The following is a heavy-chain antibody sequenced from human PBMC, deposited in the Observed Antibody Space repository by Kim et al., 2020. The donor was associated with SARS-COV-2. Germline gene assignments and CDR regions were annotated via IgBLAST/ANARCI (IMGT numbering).Heavy chain of an antibody. CDR1: GGTFSSYA. V-gene: IGHV1-69*13. J-gene: IGHJ6*02. D-gene: IGHD2-15*01. CDR2: IIPIFGTA. Sequence: SVKVSCKASGGTFSSYAISWVRQAPGQGLEWMGGIIPIFGTANYAQKFQGRVTITADESTSTAYMELSSLRSEDTAVYYCARVVVAATPLEVYYYGMDVWGQGTTVTVSS. CDR3: ARVVVAATPLEVYYYGMDV.